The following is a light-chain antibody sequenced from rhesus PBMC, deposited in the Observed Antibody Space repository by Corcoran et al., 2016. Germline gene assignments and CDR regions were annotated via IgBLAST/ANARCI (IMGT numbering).Light chain of an antibody. CDR1: QSVGSY. CDR2: GSS. CDR3: QQSSNLWT. Sequence: ETVVTQSPATLSLSPGERATLSCRASQSVGSYLAWYQQKPRQAPRLLIYGSSSTATCIPNRFSGSGSGTDFTRTISRLEPEDVGVYYCQQSSNLWTFGQGTKVEIK. J-gene: IGKJ1*01. V-gene: IGKV3-24*04.